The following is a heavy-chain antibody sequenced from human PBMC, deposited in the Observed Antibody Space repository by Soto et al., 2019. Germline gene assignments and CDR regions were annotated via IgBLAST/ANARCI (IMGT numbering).Heavy chain of an antibody. J-gene: IGHJ6*02. V-gene: IGHV4-59*01. CDR3: TRDLWGYCGTDCYPLDV. D-gene: IGHD2-21*02. Sequence: QVQLQESGPGLVKPSETLSLTCTVSGGSISRYYWSWIRQPPGKGLEWIGYIYNTGSTVYNPSFTSRDTISVGTSKNQVSLKLNSVTAADTAVYYCTRDLWGYCGTDCYPLDVWGQGTTVTVSS. CDR2: IYNTGST. CDR1: GGSISRYY.